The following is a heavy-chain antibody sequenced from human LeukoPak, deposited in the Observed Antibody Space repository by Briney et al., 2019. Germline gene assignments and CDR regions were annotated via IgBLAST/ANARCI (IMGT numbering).Heavy chain of an antibody. D-gene: IGHD6-13*01. Sequence: ASVKVSCKASGGTFSSYDINWVRQATGQGLEWMGWMNPNSGNTGYAQKFQGRVTMTRNTSISTAYMELSSLRSEDTAMYYCARHYGVAAAGDGTFDYWGQGTLVTVSS. CDR3: ARHYGVAAAGDGTFDY. CDR1: GGTFSSYD. V-gene: IGHV1-8*01. J-gene: IGHJ4*02. CDR2: MNPNSGNT.